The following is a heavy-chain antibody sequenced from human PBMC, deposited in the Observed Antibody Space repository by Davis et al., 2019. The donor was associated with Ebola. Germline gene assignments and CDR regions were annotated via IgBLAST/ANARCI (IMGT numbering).Heavy chain of an antibody. D-gene: IGHD3-10*01. Sequence: GSLRLSCAVSGFTFSDYGMHWVRQAPGRGLEWVAIMWYDGSEKYYADPVRGRFTISRDNSKSMLYLQMDNLRVEDTAVYYCARDLREFLDCWGQGTLVTVSS. CDR1: GFTFSDYG. J-gene: IGHJ4*02. CDR2: MWYDGSEK. V-gene: IGHV3-33*01. CDR3: ARDLREFLDC.